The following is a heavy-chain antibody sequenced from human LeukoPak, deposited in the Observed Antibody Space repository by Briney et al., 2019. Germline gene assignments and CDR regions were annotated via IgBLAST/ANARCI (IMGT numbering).Heavy chain of an antibody. J-gene: IGHJ4*02. CDR3: ARDKSSINPRYFGY. D-gene: IGHD2/OR15-2a*01. Sequence: GASVKVSCKASGYTFTSYGISWVRQAPGQGLEWMGGIIPIFGTANYAQKFQGRVTITADESTSTAYMELSSLRSEDTAVYYCARDKSSINPRYFGYWGQGTLVTVSS. V-gene: IGHV1-69*13. CDR2: IIPIFGTA. CDR1: GYTFTSYG.